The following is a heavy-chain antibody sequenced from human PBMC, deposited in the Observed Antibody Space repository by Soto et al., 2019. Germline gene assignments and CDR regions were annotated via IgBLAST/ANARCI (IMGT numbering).Heavy chain of an antibody. CDR1: GYTFTSYY. CDR3: ARVRRAGATGYYYYGMDV. CDR2: INPSGGST. J-gene: IGHJ6*02. Sequence: VASVKVSCKASGYTFTSYYMHWVRQAPGQGLEWMGIINPSGGSTSYAQKFQGRVTMTRDTSTSTVYMELSSLRSEDTAVYYCARVRRAGATGYYYYGMDVWGQGTTVTVFS. D-gene: IGHD1-26*01. V-gene: IGHV1-46*01.